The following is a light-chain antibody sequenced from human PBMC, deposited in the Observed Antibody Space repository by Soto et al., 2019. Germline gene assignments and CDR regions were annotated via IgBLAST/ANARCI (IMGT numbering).Light chain of an antibody. CDR3: QQYDSLPPT. J-gene: IGKJ4*01. V-gene: IGKV1-33*01. Sequence: DIQMTQSPSSLSASVGDSVTMTCQASQDIKNFLNWYQQKPGKAPKLLIYDAFKLDTGVPSRFSGRGSGTDFTFTISSLQPEDIATYFCQQYDSLPPTFGGGTKVEI. CDR1: QDIKNF. CDR2: DAF.